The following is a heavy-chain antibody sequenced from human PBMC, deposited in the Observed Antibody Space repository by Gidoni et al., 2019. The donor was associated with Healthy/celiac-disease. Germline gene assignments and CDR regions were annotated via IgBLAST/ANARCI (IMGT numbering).Heavy chain of an antibody. J-gene: IGHJ4*02. CDR3: AKDGGYCSSTSCFDY. CDR2: ISGSGGST. D-gene: IGHD2-2*01. V-gene: IGHV3-23*01. CDR1: GFTFSSYA. Sequence: EVQLLESGGGVVKHGGSLRLSCGDYGFTFSSYAMSWVRQAPGKGLEWVSAISGSGGSTYYADSVKGRFTISRDNSKNTLYLQMNSLRAEDTAVYYCAKDGGYCSSTSCFDYWGQGTLVTVSS.